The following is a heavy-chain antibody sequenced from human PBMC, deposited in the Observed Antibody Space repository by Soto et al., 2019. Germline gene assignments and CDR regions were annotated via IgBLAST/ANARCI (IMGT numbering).Heavy chain of an antibody. CDR2: INQDGGVT. V-gene: IGHV3-7*03. D-gene: IGHD6-19*01. Sequence: GGSLRLSCVASGFTFIGSFMGWIRQAPGKGLEWVANINQDGGVTYYVDSVEGRFTISRDNTKDSLYLQMNSLRGEDTAIYYCARYYRGSGRYFFDYWGQGTPVTVSS. CDR1: GFTFIGSF. CDR3: ARYYRGSGRYFFDY. J-gene: IGHJ4*02.